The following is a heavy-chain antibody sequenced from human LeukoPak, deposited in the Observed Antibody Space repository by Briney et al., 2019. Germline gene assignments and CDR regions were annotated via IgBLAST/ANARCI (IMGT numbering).Heavy chain of an antibody. CDR3: AKGSRVYCSGGSCYAIDY. V-gene: IGHV3-23*01. CDR1: GFTFSSYA. D-gene: IGHD2-15*01. Sequence: PGGSLRLSCAASGFTFSSYAMSWVRQAPGKGLEWVSAISGSGGSTYYADSVKGRFTISRDNSKNTLYLQMNSLRAEDTAVYYCAKGSRVYCSGGSCYAIDYWGQGTLVTVSS. CDR2: ISGSGGST. J-gene: IGHJ4*02.